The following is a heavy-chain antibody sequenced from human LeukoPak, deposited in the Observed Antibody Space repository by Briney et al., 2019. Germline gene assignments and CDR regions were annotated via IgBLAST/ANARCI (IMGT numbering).Heavy chain of an antibody. Sequence: GGSLRLSCAASGFTFSSYSMNWVRQAPGKGLEWVSYISSSSGTIYYADSVKGRFTISRDNAENSLYLQMNSLRDEDTAVYYCARDLNLYDSSGYYPRWGQGTLVTVSS. CDR1: GFTFSSYS. D-gene: IGHD3-22*01. CDR2: ISSSSGTI. CDR3: ARDLNLYDSSGYYPR. V-gene: IGHV3-48*02. J-gene: IGHJ4*02.